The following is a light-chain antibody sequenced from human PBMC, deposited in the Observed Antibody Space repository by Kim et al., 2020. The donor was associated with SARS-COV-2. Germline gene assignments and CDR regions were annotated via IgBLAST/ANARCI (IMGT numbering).Light chain of an antibody. CDR1: QGINSN. CDR2: SAF. Sequence: ACVGDKVTITCRASQGINSNLAWYQQRPGKAPNLLIYSAFTLHSGVPSRFSGSGSGTDFTLTITSLQPEDFATYHCQQHHSFPLTFGGGTKVDIK. V-gene: IGKV1-9*01. J-gene: IGKJ4*01. CDR3: QQHHSFPLT.